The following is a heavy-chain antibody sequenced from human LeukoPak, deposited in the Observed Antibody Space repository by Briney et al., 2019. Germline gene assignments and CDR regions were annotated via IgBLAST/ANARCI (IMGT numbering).Heavy chain of an antibody. CDR2: IRTDGDT. Sequence: GGSLRLSCAASGFTFSDYWVHWVRQAPDKGLMWVSRIRTDGDTSYADSVRGRFTISRDNSKNTLYLQMDSLRAEDTAVYYCARDARVGDPLDYWGQGTLVTVSS. V-gene: IGHV3-74*01. CDR3: ARDARVGDPLDY. CDR1: GFTFSDYW. J-gene: IGHJ4*02. D-gene: IGHD4-17*01.